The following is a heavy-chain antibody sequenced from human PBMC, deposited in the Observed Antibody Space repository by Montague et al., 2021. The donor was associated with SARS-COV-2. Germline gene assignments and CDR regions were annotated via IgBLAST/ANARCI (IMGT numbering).Heavy chain of an antibody. Sequence: SLRLSCAASGFTFRSYWMHWVRQVPGRGLVWVPRIRPDGTSTHYAASVKGRFVISRDNAKNTLSLGMTNLRVDDTAIYYCVRPLWFGDSDYYFESWGQGTLVSVSS. J-gene: IGHJ4*02. D-gene: IGHD3-10*01. CDR2: IRPDGTST. CDR1: GFTFRSYW. V-gene: IGHV3-74*01. CDR3: VRPLWFGDSDYYFES.